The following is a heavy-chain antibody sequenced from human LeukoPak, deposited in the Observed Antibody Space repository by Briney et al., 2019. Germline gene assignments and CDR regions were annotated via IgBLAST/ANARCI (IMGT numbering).Heavy chain of an antibody. CDR2: ISYDGSNK. CDR1: GFTFSSYA. J-gene: IGHJ6*03. Sequence: GGSLRLSCAASGFTFSSYAMHWVRQAPGKGLEWVAVISYDGSNKYYADSVKGRFTISRDNSKNTLYLQMNSLRAEDTALYYCARAGGLLWFGDSYYYMDVWGKGTTVTVSS. D-gene: IGHD3-10*01. V-gene: IGHV3-30*01. CDR3: ARAGGLLWFGDSYYYMDV.